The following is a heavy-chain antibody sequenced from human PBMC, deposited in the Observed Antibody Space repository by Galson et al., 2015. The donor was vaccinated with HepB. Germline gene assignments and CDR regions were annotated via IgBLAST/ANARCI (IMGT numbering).Heavy chain of an antibody. J-gene: IGHJ6*02. Sequence: SLRLSCAASGFTFSSYGMHWVRQAPGKGLEWVAFIRYDGSNKYYADSVKGRFTISRDDSKNTLYLQMNSLRAEDTAVYYCANGYCSSTSCYADGALHMYYGMDVWGQGTTVTVSS. CDR1: GFTFSSYG. CDR2: IRYDGSNK. D-gene: IGHD2-2*01. V-gene: IGHV3-30*02. CDR3: ANGYCSSTSCYADGALHMYYGMDV.